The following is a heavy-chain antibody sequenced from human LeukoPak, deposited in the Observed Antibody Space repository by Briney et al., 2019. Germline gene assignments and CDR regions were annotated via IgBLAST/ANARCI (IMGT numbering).Heavy chain of an antibody. Sequence: ASVKVSCKASGYTFTSYYMHWVRQAPGEGPEWMGWISGSTGDTDYAQKFQGRVTMTADTSSSTAYMELRSLRLDDMAVYYCARDENYGIFFNVDYWGQGTLVTVSS. J-gene: IGHJ4*02. CDR1: GYTFTSYY. CDR3: ARDENYGIFFNVDY. D-gene: IGHD4-17*01. V-gene: IGHV1-18*03. CDR2: ISGSTGDT.